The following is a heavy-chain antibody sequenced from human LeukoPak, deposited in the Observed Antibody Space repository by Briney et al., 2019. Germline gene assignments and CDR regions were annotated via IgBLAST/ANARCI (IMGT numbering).Heavy chain of an antibody. CDR1: GYTFTSYG. D-gene: IGHD3-3*01. CDR2: ISAYNGNT. J-gene: IGHJ4*02. Sequence: GASVKVSCKASGYTFTSYGISWLRQAPGQGLEWMGWISAYNGNTNYAQKLQGRVTMTTDTSTSTAYMELRSLRSDDTAVYYCARDQRKGLRFLEWLSTSDYWGQGTLVTVSS. V-gene: IGHV1-18*01. CDR3: ARDQRKGLRFLEWLSTSDY.